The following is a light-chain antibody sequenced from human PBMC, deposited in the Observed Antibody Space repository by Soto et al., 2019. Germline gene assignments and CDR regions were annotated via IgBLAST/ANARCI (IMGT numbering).Light chain of an antibody. Sequence: EIVLTQSPATLSLSPGERATLSCRAGQNVINNYLAWYQQKPGQAPRLLIYGASNRATGIPDRFSGSGSGTDFTLTISRLEPEDFAVYYCQQYGSAGTFGQGTKVDI. CDR1: QNVINNY. CDR3: QQYGSAGT. CDR2: GAS. V-gene: IGKV3-20*01. J-gene: IGKJ1*01.